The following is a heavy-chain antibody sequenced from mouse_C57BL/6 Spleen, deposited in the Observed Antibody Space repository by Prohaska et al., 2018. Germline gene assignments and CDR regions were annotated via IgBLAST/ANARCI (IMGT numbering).Heavy chain of an antibody. D-gene: IGHD2-3*01. J-gene: IGHJ1*03. CDR1: GIDFSRYW. V-gene: IGHV4-1*01. CDR2: INPDSSTI. Sequence: EVKLLQSGGDLVQPGGSLKLSCAASGIDFSRYWMSWVRRAPGKGLEWIGEINPDSSTINYAPSLKDKFIISRDNAKNTLYLQMSKVRSEDTALYYCARPVYDGYYVYFDVWGTGTTVTVSS. CDR3: ARPVYDGYYVYFDV.